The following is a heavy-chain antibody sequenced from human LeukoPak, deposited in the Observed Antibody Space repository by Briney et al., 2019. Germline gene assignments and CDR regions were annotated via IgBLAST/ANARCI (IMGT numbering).Heavy chain of an antibody. CDR2: IYYSGST. J-gene: IGHJ3*02. V-gene: IGHV4-59*01. CDR1: GGSISSYY. D-gene: IGHD1-1*01. Sequence: SETLSLTCTVSGGSISSYYWSWIRQPPGKGLEWIGYIYYSGSTNYNPSLKSRVTISVDTSKNQFSLKLSSVTAADTAVYYCAREPPPFGNQLNGNDAFDIWGQGTMVTVSS. CDR3: AREPPPFGNQLNGNDAFDI.